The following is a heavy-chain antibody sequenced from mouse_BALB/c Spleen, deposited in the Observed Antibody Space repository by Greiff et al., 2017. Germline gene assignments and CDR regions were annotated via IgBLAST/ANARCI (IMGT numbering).Heavy chain of an antibody. CDR1: GFTFSSYG. V-gene: IGHV5-6*02. D-gene: IGHD1-2*01. CDR3: ARHFTTAKDY. CDR2: ISSGGSYT. Sequence: DVMLVESGVDLVKPGGSLKLSCAASGFTFSSYGMSWVRQTPDKRLEWVATISSGGSYTYYPDSVKGRFTISRDNAKNTLYLQMSSLKSEDTAMYYCARHFTTAKDYWGQGTTLTVSS. J-gene: IGHJ2*01.